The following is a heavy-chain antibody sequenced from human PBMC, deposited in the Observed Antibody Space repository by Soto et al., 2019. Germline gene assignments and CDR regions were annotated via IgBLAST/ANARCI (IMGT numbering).Heavy chain of an antibody. CDR3: ARDIGGGNWFDP. CDR1: GFTFSSYE. D-gene: IGHD1-26*01. J-gene: IGHJ5*02. V-gene: IGHV3-48*03. CDR2: ITGGGGIR. Sequence: PGGSLRLSCAACGFTFSSYEMNWVRQAPGKGLEWLAYITGGGGIRHYADSVRGRFTISRDNAKNSLFLQMNSLRAEDTAVYYCARDIGGGNWFDPWGQGTLVTVSS.